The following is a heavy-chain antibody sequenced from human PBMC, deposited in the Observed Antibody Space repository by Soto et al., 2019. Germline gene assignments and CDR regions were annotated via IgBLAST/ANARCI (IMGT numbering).Heavy chain of an antibody. J-gene: IGHJ3*02. CDR2: IIPIFGTA. CDR1: GGTFSSYA. CDR3: AREGYYDSSGYIPDAFER. Sequence: VKVSCKASGGTFSSYAISWVRQAPGQGLEWMGGIIPIFGTANYAQKFQGRVTITADESTSTAYMELSSLSSEDTAVYYCAREGYYDSSGYIPDAFERWGQGTMVTV. D-gene: IGHD3-22*01. V-gene: IGHV1-69*13.